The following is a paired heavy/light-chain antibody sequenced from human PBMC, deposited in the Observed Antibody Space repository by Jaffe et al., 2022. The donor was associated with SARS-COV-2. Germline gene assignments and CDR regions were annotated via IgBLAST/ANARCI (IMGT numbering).Light chain of an antibody. Sequence: EIVMTQSPATLSVSPGERATLSCRASQSVSSNLAWYQQKPGQAPRLLIYGASTRATGIPARFSGSGSGTEFTLTISSLQSEDFAVYYCQQSYTFGQGTKLEIK. V-gene: IGKV3-15*01. CDR3: QQSYT. J-gene: IGKJ2*01. CDR2: GAS. CDR1: QSVSSN.
Heavy chain of an antibody. Sequence: QVQLQESGPGLVKPSQTLSLTCTVSGGSISSGSYYWSWIRQPAGKGLEWIGRIYTSGSTNYNPSLKSRVTISVDTSKNQFSLKLSSVTAADTAVYYCARDAVLLWFGEFEGYAFDIWGQGTMVTVSS. V-gene: IGHV4-61*02. CDR1: GGSISSGSYY. CDR3: ARDAVLLWFGEFEGYAFDI. CDR2: IYTSGST. D-gene: IGHD3-10*01. J-gene: IGHJ3*02.